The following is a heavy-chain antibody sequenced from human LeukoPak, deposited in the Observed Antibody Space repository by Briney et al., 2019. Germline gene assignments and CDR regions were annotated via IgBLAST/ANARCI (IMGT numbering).Heavy chain of an antibody. J-gene: IGHJ4*02. CDR2: IYTSGST. V-gene: IGHV4-4*07. D-gene: IGHD3-22*01. CDR1: GGSISSYY. CDR3: ARDHDSSGYPFDY. Sequence: PSETLSLTCTVSGGSISSYYWSWLRQPAGKGLEWIGRIYTSGSTNYNPSLKSRVTISVDPSKNQFSLKLSSVTAADTAVYYCARDHDSSGYPFDYWGQGTLVTVSS.